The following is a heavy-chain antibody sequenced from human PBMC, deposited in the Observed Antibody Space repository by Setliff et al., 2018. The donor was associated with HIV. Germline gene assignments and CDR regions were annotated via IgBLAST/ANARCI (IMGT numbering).Heavy chain of an antibody. CDR1: GGSISSSSYY. V-gene: IGHV4-39*07. CDR2: IYYSGST. Sequence: KTSETLSLTCTVSGGSISSSSYYWDWIRQPPGKGLEWIGGIYYSGSTNYNPSLKSRVTISVDTSKNQFSLKLSSVTAADTAVYYCAITPLYYDSSGYYWPLNDYWGQGTLVTVSS. CDR3: AITPLYYDSSGYYWPLNDY. J-gene: IGHJ4*02. D-gene: IGHD3-22*01.